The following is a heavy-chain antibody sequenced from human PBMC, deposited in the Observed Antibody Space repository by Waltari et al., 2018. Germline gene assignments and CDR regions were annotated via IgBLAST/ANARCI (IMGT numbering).Heavy chain of an antibody. CDR2: IYYSGST. D-gene: IGHD3-22*01. Sequence: QVQLQESGPGLVKPSQTLSLTCTVSGGSISSGGYYWTWIRQHPGKGLEWIGYIYYSGSTYYNPSLKSRVTISVDTSKNQFSLKLSSVTAADTAVYYCARSYDSSGYPFDYWGQGTLVTVSS. J-gene: IGHJ4*02. V-gene: IGHV4-31*03. CDR1: GGSISSGGYY. CDR3: ARSYDSSGYPFDY.